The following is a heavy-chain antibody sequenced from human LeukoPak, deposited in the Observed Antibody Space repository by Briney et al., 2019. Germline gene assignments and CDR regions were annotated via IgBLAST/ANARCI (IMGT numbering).Heavy chain of an antibody. V-gene: IGHV3-48*02. J-gene: IGHJ4*02. D-gene: IGHD4-23*01. CDR2: ISSGSSSI. CDR1: GFTFSTYS. CDR3: ARVRWASYYFEY. Sequence: GGSLRLSCAASGFTFSTYSMNWVRQAPGKGLEWVSYISSGSSSISYADSVKGRFTISRDNAKNSLYLQMNSLRDEDTAVYYCARVRWASYYFEYWGQGTLVTVSS.